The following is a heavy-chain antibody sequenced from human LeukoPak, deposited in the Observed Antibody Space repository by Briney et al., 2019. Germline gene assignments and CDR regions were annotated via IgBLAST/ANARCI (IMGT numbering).Heavy chain of an antibody. CDR1: DGSISSYY. CDR2: IYATGRT. CDR3: ARDYSSRGIGDAFDI. V-gene: IGHV4-4*07. J-gene: IGHJ3*02. D-gene: IGHD6-13*01. Sequence: SETLSLTCTVSDGSISSYYWSWIRQPAGKGLEWIGRIYATGRTDYNPSLESRVRMSVDKSKNLFSLRLSAVTAADTAVYYCARDYSSRGIGDAFDIWGQGTVVTVSS.